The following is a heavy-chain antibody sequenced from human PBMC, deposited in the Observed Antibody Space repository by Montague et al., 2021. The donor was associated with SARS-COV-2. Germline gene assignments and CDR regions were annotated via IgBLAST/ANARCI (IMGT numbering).Heavy chain of an antibody. V-gene: IGHV3-30-3*01. J-gene: IGHJ6*02. CDR2: ISYDGSNK. Sequence: SLRLSCAASGFTFSNYAMHWVRQAPGKGLEWVAVISYDGSNKYYXDSVKGRFTISRDNSKNTLYLQMNSLRAEDTAVYYCASDLLPAAHYGMDVWGQGTTVTVSS. CDR1: GFTFSNYA. D-gene: IGHD2-2*01. CDR3: ASDLLPAAHYGMDV.